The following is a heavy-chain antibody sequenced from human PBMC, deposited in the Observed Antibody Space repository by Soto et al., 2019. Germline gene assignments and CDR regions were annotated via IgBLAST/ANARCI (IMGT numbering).Heavy chain of an antibody. CDR2: IYYSGST. D-gene: IGHD2-2*01. CDR3: ARSSTSANYFDY. J-gene: IGHJ4*02. Sequence: SETLSLTCTVSGGSISSGCYYWSWIRQHPGKGLEWIGYIYYSGSTYYNPSLKSRVTISVDTSKNQFSLKLSSVTAADTAVYYCARSSTSANYFDYWGQGTLVTVSS. V-gene: IGHV4-31*03. CDR1: GGSISSGCYY.